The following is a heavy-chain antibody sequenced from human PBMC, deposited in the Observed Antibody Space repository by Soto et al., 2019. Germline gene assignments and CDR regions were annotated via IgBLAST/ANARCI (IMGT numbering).Heavy chain of an antibody. Sequence: GGSLRLSCAASGFTFSSYWMTWVRHAPGKGLEWVGNIKQDGSEKYYVDSVKGRFTISRDNAKNSLYLQMNSLRAEDTAVYYCAREYLGTQEGYFDFWGQGTLVTVSS. J-gene: IGHJ4*01. CDR2: IKQDGSEK. D-gene: IGHD3-10*01. CDR3: AREYLGTQEGYFDF. CDR1: GFTFSSYW. V-gene: IGHV3-7*01.